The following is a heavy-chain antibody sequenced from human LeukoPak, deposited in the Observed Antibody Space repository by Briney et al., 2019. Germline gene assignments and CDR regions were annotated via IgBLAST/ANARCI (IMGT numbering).Heavy chain of an antibody. D-gene: IGHD2-2*01. Sequence: ASVKVSCKASGYTFTGYYLHWVRQSPGQGPEWMGRINPNSGGTNYAQKFQGRVTMTRDTSITTAYMEPSRLRSDDTAVYYCARGVYYQDRSDFPLHYWGQGTLVTVSS. CDR2: INPNSGGT. V-gene: IGHV1-2*02. J-gene: IGHJ4*02. CDR3: ARGVYYQDRSDFPLHY. CDR1: GYTFTGYY.